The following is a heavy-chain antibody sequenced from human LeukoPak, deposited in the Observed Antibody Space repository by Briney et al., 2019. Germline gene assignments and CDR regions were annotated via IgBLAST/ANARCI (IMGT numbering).Heavy chain of an antibody. V-gene: IGHV3-30*04. D-gene: IGHD3-10*01. CDR2: ISYDGSNK. J-gene: IGHJ4*02. CDR3: ARTTEVLLWFGELEY. Sequence: GRSLRLSCAASGFTVSSYAMHWVRQAPGKGLEWVAVISYDGSNKYYADSVKGRFTISRDNSKNTLYLQMNSLRAEDTAVYYCARTTEVLLWFGELEYWGQGTLVTVSS. CDR1: GFTVSSYA.